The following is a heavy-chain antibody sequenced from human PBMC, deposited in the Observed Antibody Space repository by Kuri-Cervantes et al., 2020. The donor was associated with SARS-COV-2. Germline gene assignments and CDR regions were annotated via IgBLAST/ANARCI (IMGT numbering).Heavy chain of an antibody. CDR2: IYHSGST. V-gene: IGHV4-38-2*01. CDR3: ARHALELLPDYYYYYYMDV. J-gene: IGHJ6*03. CDR1: DYSISSAYY. Sequence: GSLRLSCVVSDYSISSAYYWGWIRQPPGKGLEWIGSIYHSGSTYYNPSLKSRVTISVDTSKNQFSLKLSSVTAADTAVYYCARHALELLPDYYYYYYMDVWGKGTTVTVSS. D-gene: IGHD1-26*01.